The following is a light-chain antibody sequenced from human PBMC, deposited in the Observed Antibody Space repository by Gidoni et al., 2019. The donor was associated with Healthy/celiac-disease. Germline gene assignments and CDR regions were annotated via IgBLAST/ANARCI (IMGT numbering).Light chain of an antibody. J-gene: IGKJ4*01. CDR2: DAS. CDR3: QQYENLPPSVT. Sequence: DIPTTQPPPPLSASVGDRATITCQARQDISNYLTWYQQKPGKAPKLLTYDASNLETGVPSRFSGSGSGTDFSFTISSLQPEDIATYYCQQYENLPPSVTFGGGTKVEIK. CDR1: QDISNY. V-gene: IGKV1-33*01.